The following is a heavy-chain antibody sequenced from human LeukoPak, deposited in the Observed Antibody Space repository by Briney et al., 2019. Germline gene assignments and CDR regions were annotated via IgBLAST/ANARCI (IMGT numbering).Heavy chain of an antibody. J-gene: IGHJ4*02. D-gene: IGHD2-2*01. CDR2: ISYDGSKK. CDR3: ARDQDIVVVPAAAYYFDY. CDR1: GFTFSSFA. Sequence: PGGSLRLSCAASGFTFSSFALHWVRQAPGKGLECVAAISYDGSKKYYADSVKGRFTISRDNAKNTLYLQMNSLRAEDTAVYYCARDQDIVVVPAAAYYFDYWGQGTLVTVSS. V-gene: IGHV3-30-3*01.